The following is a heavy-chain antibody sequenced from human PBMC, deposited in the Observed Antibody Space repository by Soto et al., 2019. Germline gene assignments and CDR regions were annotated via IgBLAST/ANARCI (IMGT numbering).Heavy chain of an antibody. CDR2: ISYDGSNK. D-gene: IGHD6-6*01. CDR1: GFTFSSYG. CDR3: VQQLVGY. J-gene: IGHJ4*02. Sequence: QVQLVESGGGVVQPGRSLRLSCAASGFTFSSYGMHWVRQAPGKGLEWVAVISYDGSNKYYADSVKGRFTISRDNSKNTLYLQMNSLRAEDTAVYYCVQQLVGYWGQGTLVTVSS. V-gene: IGHV3-30*03.